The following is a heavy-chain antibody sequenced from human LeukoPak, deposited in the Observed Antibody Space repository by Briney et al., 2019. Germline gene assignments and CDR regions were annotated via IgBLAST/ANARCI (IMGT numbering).Heavy chain of an antibody. D-gene: IGHD3-3*01. V-gene: IGHV3-23*01. CDR2: INDSGDNI. Sequence: GGSLRLSCVASGFSSHIYVMSWVRQAPGKGLEWVSSINDSGDNINYADSVKGRFSISRDNSKSTLYLQMNSLRPEDTAVYYCANTKDFTIFGVVPYWGQGTLVTVSS. CDR1: GFSSHIYV. J-gene: IGHJ4*02. CDR3: ANTKDFTIFGVVPY.